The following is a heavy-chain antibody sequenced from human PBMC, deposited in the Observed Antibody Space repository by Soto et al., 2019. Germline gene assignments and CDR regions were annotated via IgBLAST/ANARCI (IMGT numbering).Heavy chain of an antibody. CDR1: GFTFNDYY. Sequence: GSLRLSCAVSGFTFNDYYMSWIRQAPGEGLEWISYISGGGSTTYHADSVRGRFTISRDNAKNSLFLQMNSLRAEDTAVYYCAREVRTSGWFRRLDSWGQGILVTVSS. J-gene: IGHJ4*02. CDR3: AREVRTSGWFRRLDS. V-gene: IGHV3-11*01. CDR2: ISGGGSTT. D-gene: IGHD6-19*01.